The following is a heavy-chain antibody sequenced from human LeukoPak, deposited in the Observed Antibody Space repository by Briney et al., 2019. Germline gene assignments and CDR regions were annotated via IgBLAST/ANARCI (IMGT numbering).Heavy chain of an antibody. Sequence: GGSLRLSCAASGFTFSSYGMHWVRQAPGKGLEWVAVISYDGGNKYYADSVKGRFTISRDNSKNTLYLQMNSLRAEDTAVYYCARRGYSGYVDYWGQGTLVTVSS. CDR3: ARRGYSGYVDY. V-gene: IGHV3-30*03. CDR2: ISYDGGNK. D-gene: IGHD5-12*01. CDR1: GFTFSSYG. J-gene: IGHJ4*02.